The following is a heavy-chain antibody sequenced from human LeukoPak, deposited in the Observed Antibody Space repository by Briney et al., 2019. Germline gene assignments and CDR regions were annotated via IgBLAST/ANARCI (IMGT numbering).Heavy chain of an antibody. CDR1: GFTVRSNY. D-gene: IGHD2-21*02. Sequence: PGGSLRLSCSASGFTVRSNYESWVRQVPGKGLEWVGVFYSDGNTYYADSVKNRFTISKDNSKSTLYLQMNSVRAEDTAVYYCARDRYCGGDCSFDYWGQGTLVIVSS. J-gene: IGHJ4*02. CDR3: ARDRYCGGDCSFDY. CDR2: FYSDGNT. V-gene: IGHV3-66*01.